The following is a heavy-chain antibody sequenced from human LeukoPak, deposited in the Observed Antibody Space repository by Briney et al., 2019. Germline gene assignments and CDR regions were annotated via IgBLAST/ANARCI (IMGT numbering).Heavy chain of an antibody. J-gene: IGHJ6*03. V-gene: IGHV3-53*01. D-gene: IGHD4-17*01. CDR3: AKYYGDYYYYYYMDV. CDR1: GFTFSSYE. Sequence: GGSLRLSCAASGFTFSSYEMNWVRQAPGKGLEWVSFIYSDNTHYSDSVKGRFTISRDNSKNTLYLQMNSLRAEDTAVYYCAKYYGDYYYYYYMDVWGKGTTVTVSS. CDR2: IYSDNT.